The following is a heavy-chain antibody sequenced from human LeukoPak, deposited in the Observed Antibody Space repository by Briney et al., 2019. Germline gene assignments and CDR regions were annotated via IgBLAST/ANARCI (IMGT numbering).Heavy chain of an antibody. J-gene: IGHJ5*02. D-gene: IGHD2-15*01. CDR1: GFTFSSYG. CDR3: AKDPDNYCSGGSCYPNWFDP. V-gene: IGHV3-30*02. Sequence: GGSLRLSCAASGFTFSSYGMHWVRQAPGKGLEWVAFIRYDGSNKYYADSVKGRFTISRDNSKNTLYLQMNSLRAEDTAVYYCAKDPDNYCSGGSCYPNWFDPWGQGTLVTVSS. CDR2: IRYDGSNK.